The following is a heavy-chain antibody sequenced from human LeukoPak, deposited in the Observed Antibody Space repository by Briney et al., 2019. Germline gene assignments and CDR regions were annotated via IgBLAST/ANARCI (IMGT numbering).Heavy chain of an antibody. V-gene: IGHV3-48*01. CDR1: GFTFSSYS. J-gene: IGHJ4*02. CDR3: ARDGATAAGDY. CDR2: ISSSSSTI. Sequence: GGSLRLSCAASGFTFSSYSMNWVRQARGKGVEGVSYISSSSSTIYYGDSVKGRFTISRDNAKNSLYLQMNSLRAEDTAVYYCARDGATAAGDYWGQGTLVTVSS. D-gene: IGHD2-2*01.